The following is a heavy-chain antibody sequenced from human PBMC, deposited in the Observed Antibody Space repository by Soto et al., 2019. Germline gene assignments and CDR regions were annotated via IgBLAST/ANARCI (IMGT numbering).Heavy chain of an antibody. J-gene: IGHJ5*02. Sequence: SETLSLTCTVSGDSVSKYYWNWIRQPAGKGLEWIGRIHSTRSPNYNPSLKSRVTMSVDTSKNQFSLKLNLTSVTAADTAVYYCARSPAYGDYANLDTWGQGTLVIVSS. D-gene: IGHD4-17*01. CDR2: IHSTRSP. CDR3: ARSPAYGDYANLDT. V-gene: IGHV4-4*07. CDR1: GDSVSKYY.